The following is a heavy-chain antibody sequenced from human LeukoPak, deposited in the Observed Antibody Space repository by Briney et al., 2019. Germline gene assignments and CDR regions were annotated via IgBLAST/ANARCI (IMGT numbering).Heavy chain of an antibody. CDR3: ARDPEIYDYVWGSYRYRAFDI. CDR2: FDPEDGET. J-gene: IGHJ3*02. V-gene: IGHV1-24*01. Sequence: GASVKVSCKVSGYTLTELSMHWVRQAPGKGLEWMGGFDPEDGETIYAQKFQGRVTMTEDTSTDTAYMELRSLRSDDTAVYYCARDPEIYDYVWGSYRYRAFDIWGQGTMVTVSS. CDR1: GYTLTELS. D-gene: IGHD3-16*02.